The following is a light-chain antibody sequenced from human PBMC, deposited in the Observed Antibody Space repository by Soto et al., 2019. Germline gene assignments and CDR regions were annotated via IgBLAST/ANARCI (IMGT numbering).Light chain of an antibody. Sequence: DIQMTQSPSTLSASVGDRVTITCRASQSVSSWLAWYQQKPGKAPKLLIYKASSLESGVPSRFSGSGSGAEFALTISSLQRDEFATYIDQQYNSYWAVGQGTKVDIK. CDR1: QSVSSW. V-gene: IGKV1-5*03. CDR3: QQYNSYWA. J-gene: IGKJ1*01. CDR2: KAS.